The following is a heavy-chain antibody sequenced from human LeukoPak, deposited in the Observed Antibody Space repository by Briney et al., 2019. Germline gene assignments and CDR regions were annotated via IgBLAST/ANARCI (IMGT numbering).Heavy chain of an antibody. CDR3: ARRFDS. J-gene: IGHJ4*02. V-gene: IGHV3-48*01. CDR1: GFIFTAYS. CDR2: IGPGGDI. Sequence: GGSLRLSCAASGFIFTAYSVNWVRQAPGRGLEWISYIGPGGDIYYADSVTGRFTVSRDTAKNSLYLQMNGLRVEDTAVYYCARRFDSWGQGTLVTVSS.